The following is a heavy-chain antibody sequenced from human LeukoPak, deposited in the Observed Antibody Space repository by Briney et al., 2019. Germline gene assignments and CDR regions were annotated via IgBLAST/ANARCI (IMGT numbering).Heavy chain of an antibody. CDR3: AKEAGLFDV. Sequence: GGSLRLSCAASGFTFSSYGMHWVRQAPGKGLEWVAYIRSDGSKEYHADSVKGRFLISRDNSKKSLFLQMNSLRAEDTAMYYCAKEAGLFDVWGQGTMVTVAP. CDR2: IRSDGSKE. V-gene: IGHV3-30*02. J-gene: IGHJ3*01. CDR1: GFTFSSYG.